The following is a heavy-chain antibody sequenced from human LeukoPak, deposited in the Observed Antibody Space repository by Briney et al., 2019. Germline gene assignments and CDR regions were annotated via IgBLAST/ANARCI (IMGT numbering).Heavy chain of an antibody. V-gene: IGHV6-1*01. CDR2: TYYRSKWYN. Sequence: SQTLSLTCAISGDSVSSNGAAWNWIRQSPSRGLEWLGRTYYRSKWYNDYAVSVKSRITINPDTSKNQFSLQLSSVTAADTAVYYCARHLRIAAAGKLDYWGQGTLVTVSS. CDR3: ARHLRIAAAGKLDY. CDR1: GDSVSSNGAA. J-gene: IGHJ4*02. D-gene: IGHD6-13*01.